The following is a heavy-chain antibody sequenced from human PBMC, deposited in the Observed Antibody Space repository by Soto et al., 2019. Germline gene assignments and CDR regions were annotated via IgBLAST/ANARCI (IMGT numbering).Heavy chain of an antibody. CDR3: ARERDCENFICYSFDP. CDR2: IIPIHGIA. CDR1: GGTFSSYT. D-gene: IGHD2-21*01. V-gene: IGHV1-69*04. J-gene: IGHJ5*02. Sequence: GASVKVSCKASGGTFSSYTISWVRQAPGQGLEWMGRIIPIHGIANYAQKFQGRLTVTADKSASTAYMELSSLRSEDTAVYYCARERDCENFICYSFDPWGQGTLVTVSS.